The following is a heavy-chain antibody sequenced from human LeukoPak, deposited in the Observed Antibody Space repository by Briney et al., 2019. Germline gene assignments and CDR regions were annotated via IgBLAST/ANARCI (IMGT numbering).Heavy chain of an antibody. V-gene: IGHV3-21*01. D-gene: IGHD1-7*01. Sequence: GGSLGLSCAASGFTFSSYSMNWVRQAPGKGLEWFSSISSSSSYIYYADSVKGRFTISRDNAKNSLYLQMNSLRAEDTAVYYCARLDGITGTTDDYWGQGTLVTVSS. CDR1: GFTFSSYS. CDR3: ARLDGITGTTDDY. CDR2: ISSSSSYI. J-gene: IGHJ4*02.